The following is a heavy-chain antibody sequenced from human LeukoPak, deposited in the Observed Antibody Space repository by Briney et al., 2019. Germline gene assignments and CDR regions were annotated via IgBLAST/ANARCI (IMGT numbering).Heavy chain of an antibody. CDR3: AKGSPIYYFDY. D-gene: IGHD2-21*01. CDR1: GFTSSSYA. Sequence: GRSLRLSCAASGFTSSSYALNWVRQAPGKGLEWVATVSGSGDRMYHADSVKGRFTISRDNSKNTIYLQMNSLRAEDTAVYYCAKGSPIYYFDYWGQGTLVTVPS. J-gene: IGHJ4*02. CDR2: VSGSGDRM. V-gene: IGHV3-23*01.